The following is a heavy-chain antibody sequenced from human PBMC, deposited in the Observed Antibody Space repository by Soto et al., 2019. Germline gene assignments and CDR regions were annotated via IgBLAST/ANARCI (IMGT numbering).Heavy chain of an antibody. V-gene: IGHV1-69*18. D-gene: IGHD3-10*01. CDR2: IIPVFGKT. J-gene: IGHJ4*02. CDR1: EDTFSNYA. Sequence: QEHLVQSGADVKKPGSSVKVSCRASEDTFSNYAISWLRQAPGQGLEWMGTIIPVFGKTAYAPKFQVRLTISADQSAITAFMELSRLRSDDPAVYYCARDQDPYSSASGSYYSNGFEFWGQGALVTVSS. CDR3: ARDQDPYSSASGSYYSNGFEF.